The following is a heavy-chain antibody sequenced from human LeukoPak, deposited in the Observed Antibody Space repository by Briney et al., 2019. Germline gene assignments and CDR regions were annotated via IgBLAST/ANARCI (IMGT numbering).Heavy chain of an antibody. CDR3: ARGYSYGHSGTFDI. D-gene: IGHD5-18*01. CDR1: GGSISSGDYY. V-gene: IGHV4-30-4*01. Sequence: SQTLSLTCTVSGGSISSGDYYWSWIRQPPGKGLEWLGYIYYSGSTYYNPSLKSRVSISVDTSKNQFSLKLSSVTAADTAMYYCARGYSYGHSGTFDIWGQGTMVTVSS. CDR2: IYYSGST. J-gene: IGHJ3*02.